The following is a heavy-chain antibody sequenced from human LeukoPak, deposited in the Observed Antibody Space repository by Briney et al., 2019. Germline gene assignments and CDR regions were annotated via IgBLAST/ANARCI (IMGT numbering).Heavy chain of an antibody. D-gene: IGHD3-22*01. CDR3: AASLGGPMYSDYYPFDY. CDR2: IYNIGST. Sequence: SETLSLTCTVSGGSISSGGYYWSWIRQLPGKGLEWIGYIYNIGSTYYNPSLKSRVTISVDTSKNQFSLKLSSVTAADTAVYYCAASLGGPMYSDYYPFDYWGQGTLVTVSS. J-gene: IGHJ4*02. V-gene: IGHV4-31*03. CDR1: GGSISSGGYY.